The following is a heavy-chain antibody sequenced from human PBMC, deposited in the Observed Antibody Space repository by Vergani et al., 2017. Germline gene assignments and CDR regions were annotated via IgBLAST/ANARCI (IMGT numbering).Heavy chain of an antibody. D-gene: IGHD6-19*01. V-gene: IGHV1-18*04. CDR3: ARALLVAGTRYYDY. J-gene: IGHJ4*02. Sequence: QVQLVQSGAEVKKPGASVKVSCKASEYSFSAFYIHWVRQAPGQGLEWMGWINAYNGNTNYAQKLQGRVTMTTDTSTSTAYMELRSLRSDDTAVYYCARALLVAGTRYYDYWGQGTLVTVSS. CDR1: EYSFSAFY. CDR2: INAYNGNT.